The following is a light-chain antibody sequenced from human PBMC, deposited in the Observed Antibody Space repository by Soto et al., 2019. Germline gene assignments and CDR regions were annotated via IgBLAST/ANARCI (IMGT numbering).Light chain of an antibody. CDR3: QQHGTSSWT. CDR1: QSVSSSY. V-gene: IGKV3-20*01. J-gene: IGKJ1*01. CDR2: GAS. Sequence: EIVLTQSPGTLSLSPGERATLSCRASQSVSSSYLAWYQQQPGQAPRLLIYGASSRATGIPDRFSGSGSGTDFSLTISRLEPEDFAVYYCQQHGTSSWTFGQGTKVEIK.